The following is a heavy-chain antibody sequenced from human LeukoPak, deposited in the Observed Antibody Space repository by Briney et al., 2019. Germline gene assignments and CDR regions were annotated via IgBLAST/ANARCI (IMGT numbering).Heavy chain of an antibody. CDR3: ASPYGDYEPDAFDI. CDR2: IYSGGST. V-gene: IGHV3-53*01. D-gene: IGHD4-17*01. Sequence: GGSLRLSCAASGFTVSSNYMSWVRQAPGKGLEWVSVIYSGGSTYYADSVKGRFTISRDNSKNTQYLQMNSLRAEDTAVYYCASPYGDYEPDAFDIWGQGTMVTVSS. J-gene: IGHJ3*02. CDR1: GFTVSSNY.